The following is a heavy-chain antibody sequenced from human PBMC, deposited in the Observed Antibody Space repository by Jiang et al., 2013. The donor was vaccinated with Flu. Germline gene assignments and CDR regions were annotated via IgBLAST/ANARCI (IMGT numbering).Heavy chain of an antibody. D-gene: IGHD3-3*02. CDR2: IIPIFGTA. Sequence: VQLVESGAEVKKPGSSVKVSCKASGGTFSSYAISWVRQAPGQGLEWMGGIIPIFGTANYAQKFQGRVTITADESTSTAYMELSSLRSEDTAVYYCARQYLPEGRPFSYYYYGMDVWGQGTTVTVSS. CDR1: GGTFSSYA. V-gene: IGHV1-69*01. CDR3: ARQYLPEGRPFSYYYYGMDV. J-gene: IGHJ6*02.